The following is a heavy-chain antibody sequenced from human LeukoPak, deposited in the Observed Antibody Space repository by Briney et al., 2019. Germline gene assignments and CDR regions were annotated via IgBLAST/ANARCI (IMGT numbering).Heavy chain of an antibody. Sequence: SETLSLTCAVYGGSFSGYYWSWIRQPPGKGLEWIGEINHSGSTNYNPSLKSRVTISVDTSKNQFSLKLSSVTAADTAVYYCAREPDYVYYYYGMDVWGQGTTDTVSS. CDR3: AREPDYVYYYYGMDV. CDR1: GGSFSGYY. CDR2: INHSGST. J-gene: IGHJ6*02. V-gene: IGHV4-34*01. D-gene: IGHD4-17*01.